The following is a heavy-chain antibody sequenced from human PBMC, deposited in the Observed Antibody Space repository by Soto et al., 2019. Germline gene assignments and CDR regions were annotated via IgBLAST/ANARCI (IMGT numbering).Heavy chain of an antibody. D-gene: IGHD3-22*01. J-gene: IGHJ4*02. CDR2: VTWNSDSM. CDR1: GFTFDDDA. CDR3: AKGKGGYYDTSGYFDS. V-gene: IGHV3-9*01. Sequence: DVQLVESGGGLVQPGRSLRLSCAASGFTFDDDAMHWVRQAPGKGLQWVSGVTWNSDSMGYGDSVKGRFTISRDNAKNSLYLQMNSLRPEDTGLYYCAKGKGGYYDTSGYFDSWGQGTLVTVSS.